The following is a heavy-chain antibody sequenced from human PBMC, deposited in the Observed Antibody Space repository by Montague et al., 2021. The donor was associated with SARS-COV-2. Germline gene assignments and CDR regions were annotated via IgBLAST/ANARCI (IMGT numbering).Heavy chain of an antibody. CDR1: GGSFSGYY. CDR3: ARGRAARSITLFGVVNPAVRYYYYLDV. D-gene: IGHD3-3*01. CDR2: INHSGST. Sequence: SETLSLTCAVYGGSFSGYYWCWIRRPPGEGREGCGEINHSGSTNXNTSLKKRVTISLDTSNNQFSLKMSSVTAADKTVYYCARGRAARSITLFGVVNPAVRYYYYLDVWGKGTPVTVSS. J-gene: IGHJ6*03. V-gene: IGHV4-34*01.